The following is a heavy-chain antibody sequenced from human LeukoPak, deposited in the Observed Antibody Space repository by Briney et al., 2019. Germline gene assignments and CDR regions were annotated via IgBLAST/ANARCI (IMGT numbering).Heavy chain of an antibody. CDR3: ASAPGIAAAGMGRSYYFDY. J-gene: IGHJ4*02. CDR1: GFTFSDYY. D-gene: IGHD6-13*01. Sequence: GGSLRLSCAASGFTFSDYYMSWIRQAPGKGLEWVSYISSSGSTIYYADSVKGRFTISRDNAKNSLYLQMNSLRAEDTAVYYCASAPGIAAAGMGRSYYFDYWGQGTLVTVSS. V-gene: IGHV3-11*01. CDR2: ISSSGSTI.